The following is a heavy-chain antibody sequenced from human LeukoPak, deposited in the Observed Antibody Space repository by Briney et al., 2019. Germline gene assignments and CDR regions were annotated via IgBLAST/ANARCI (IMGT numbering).Heavy chain of an antibody. CDR1: GGSISSSSYY. Sequence: SETLSLTCTVSGGSISSSSYYWGWIRQPPGKGLEWIGSIYYSGSTYYNPSLKSRVTISVDTSKNQFSLKLSSVTAADTAVYYCARRFSSSSGWYIFSPYYYYGMDVWGQGTTVTVSS. J-gene: IGHJ6*02. D-gene: IGHD6-19*01. V-gene: IGHV4-39*01. CDR2: IYYSGST. CDR3: ARRFSSSSGWYIFSPYYYYGMDV.